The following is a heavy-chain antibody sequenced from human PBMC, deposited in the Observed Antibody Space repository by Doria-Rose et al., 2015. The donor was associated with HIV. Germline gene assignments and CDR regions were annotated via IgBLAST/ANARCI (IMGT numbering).Heavy chain of an antibody. J-gene: IGHJ4*02. CDR2: MFSDDER. CDR3: ARIKSSRWYHKYYFDF. Sequence: QVTLKESGPVLVKPAETLTLTCTVSGVSLSSPGMGVSWIRQPPGKALEWLANMFSDDERSYKTSLKSRLTISRVTSKSQVVLTTTDMDPVDTATYYCARIKSSRWYHKYYFDFWGQGTLVIVSA. D-gene: IGHD6-13*01. CDR1: GVSLSSPGMG. V-gene: IGHV2-26*01.